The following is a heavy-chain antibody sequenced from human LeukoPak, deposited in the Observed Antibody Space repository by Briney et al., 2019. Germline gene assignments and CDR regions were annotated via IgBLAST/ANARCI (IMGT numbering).Heavy chain of an antibody. D-gene: IGHD6-13*01. Sequence: ASVKVSCKASGYTSTSYGFSWVRQAPGQGLEWMGWIRGSNGDTNYAQKFQGRLTVTTDTSTNTAHMELRSLRSDDTAVYYCARGPYSSSWYPPRDYWGQGTLVTVSS. CDR1: GYTSTSYG. CDR3: ARGPYSSSWYPPRDY. V-gene: IGHV1-18*01. CDR2: IRGSNGDT. J-gene: IGHJ4*02.